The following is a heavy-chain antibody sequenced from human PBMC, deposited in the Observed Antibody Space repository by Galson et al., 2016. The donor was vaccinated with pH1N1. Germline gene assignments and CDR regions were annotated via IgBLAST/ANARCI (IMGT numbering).Heavy chain of an antibody. CDR1: GFTFEDLA. D-gene: IGHD3-22*01. CDR2: ISWNRGAI. CDR3: VKDRAFYDDSSGYDHAFDI. V-gene: IGHV3-9*01. J-gene: IGHJ3*02. Sequence: SLRLSCAASGFTFEDLALHWVRQGPGKGLEWVSGISWNRGAIDYAASVKGRFTISRDNAKNSLYLQMDSLSAEDTALYYCVKDRAFYDDSSGYDHAFDIWGQGTMVTVAS.